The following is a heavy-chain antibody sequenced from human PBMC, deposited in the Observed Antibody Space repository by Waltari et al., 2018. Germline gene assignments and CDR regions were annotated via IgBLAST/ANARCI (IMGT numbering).Heavy chain of an antibody. V-gene: IGHV1-69*01. Sequence: QVQLVQSGAEVKKPGSSVKVSCKASGGTFSSYAISWVRQAPGQGLEWMGGIIPIFGTANYAQKFQGRVTITADESTGTAYMELSSLRSEDTAVYYCARDKSRMAAAGKSPLDYWGQGTLVTVSS. D-gene: IGHD6-13*01. CDR3: ARDKSRMAAAGKSPLDY. J-gene: IGHJ4*02. CDR1: GGTFSSYA. CDR2: IIPIFGTA.